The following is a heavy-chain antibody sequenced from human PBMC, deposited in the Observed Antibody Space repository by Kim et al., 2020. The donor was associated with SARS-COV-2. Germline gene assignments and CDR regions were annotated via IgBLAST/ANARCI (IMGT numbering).Heavy chain of an antibody. CDR2: ISGSGGST. Sequence: GGSLRLSCAASGFTFSSYAMSWVRQAPGKGLEWVSAISGSGGSTYYADSVKGRFTISRDNSKNTLYLQMNSLRAEDTAVYYCAKDTRGGSLLGGYYYYGMVVWGAGSTV. J-gene: IGHJ6*02. V-gene: IGHV3-23*01. D-gene: IGHD2-15*01. CDR3: AKDTRGGSLLGGYYYYGMVV. CDR1: GFTFSSYA.